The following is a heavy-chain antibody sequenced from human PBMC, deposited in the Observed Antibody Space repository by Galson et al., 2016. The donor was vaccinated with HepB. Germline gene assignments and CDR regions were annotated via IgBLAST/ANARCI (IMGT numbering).Heavy chain of an antibody. J-gene: IGHJ4*02. CDR3: AAHSAKDY. D-gene: IGHD6-13*01. CDR2: IYSGGST. Sequence: SLRLSCAASGFTVGNNYMSWVRQAPGKGLEWVSLIYSGGSTYYADSVKGRLTISRDNSKNTLYLQMNSLRAEDTAVYYCAAHSAKDYWGQGTLVTVSS. V-gene: IGHV3-66*02. CDR1: GFTVGNNY.